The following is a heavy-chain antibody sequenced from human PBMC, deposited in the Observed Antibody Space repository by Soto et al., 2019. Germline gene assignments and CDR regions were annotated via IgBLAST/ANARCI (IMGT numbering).Heavy chain of an antibody. D-gene: IGHD3-10*01. CDR3: ANSITMVRGVTVPFYYYGMDV. V-gene: IGHV3-23*01. J-gene: IGHJ6*02. Sequence: GGSLRLSCAASGFTFSSYAMSWVRQAPGKGLEWVSAISGSGGSTYYADSVKGRFTISRDNSKNTLYLQMNSLRAEDTAVYYCANSITMVRGVTVPFYYYGMDVWGQGTTVTVSS. CDR1: GFTFSSYA. CDR2: ISGSGGST.